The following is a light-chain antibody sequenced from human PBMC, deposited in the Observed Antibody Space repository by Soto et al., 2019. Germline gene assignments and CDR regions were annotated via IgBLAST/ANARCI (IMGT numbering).Light chain of an antibody. CDR1: SSNIGSNY. J-gene: IGLJ3*02. V-gene: IGLV1-47*01. Sequence: QSVLTQPPSASGTPGQRVTISCSGRSSNIGSNYVYWYQQFPGTAPKLLVYRNNQRPSGVPDRFSGSKSGTSASLAISGLRSEDEAAYYCAAWDDSLGGLLFGGGTKVTVL. CDR3: AAWDDSLGGLL. CDR2: RNN.